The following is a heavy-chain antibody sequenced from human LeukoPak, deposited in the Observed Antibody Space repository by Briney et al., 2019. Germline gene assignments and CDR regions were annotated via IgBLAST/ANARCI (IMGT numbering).Heavy chain of an antibody. Sequence: PGGSLRLSCAASGFTFSSYAMCWVRQAPGKGLEWVSAISGSGGSTYYADSVKGRFTISRDNSKNTLYLQMNSLRAEDTAVYYCAKGTHGYSSSWYPLGYYYYGMDVWGQGTTVTVSS. J-gene: IGHJ6*02. V-gene: IGHV3-23*01. D-gene: IGHD6-13*01. CDR2: ISGSGGST. CDR3: AKGTHGYSSSWYPLGYYYYGMDV. CDR1: GFTFSSYA.